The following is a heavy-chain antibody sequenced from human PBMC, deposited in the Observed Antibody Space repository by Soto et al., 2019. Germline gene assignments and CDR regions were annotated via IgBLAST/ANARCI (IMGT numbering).Heavy chain of an antibody. J-gene: IGHJ5*01. CDR3: AKDLPGELLPTCFDS. CDR1: GGSISSYY. D-gene: IGHD3-10*01. CDR2: IYYSGST. Sequence: SETLSLTCTVSGGSISSYYWSWIRQPPGKGLEWIGYIYYSGSTKYNPSLKSRVTISVDTSKNQFSLKLSSVTAADTALYYCAKDLPGELLPTCFDSWGPGTLVTVSS. V-gene: IGHV4-59*01.